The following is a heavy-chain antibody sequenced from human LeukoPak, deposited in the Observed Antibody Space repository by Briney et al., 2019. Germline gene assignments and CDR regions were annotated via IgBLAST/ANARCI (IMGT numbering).Heavy chain of an antibody. V-gene: IGHV3-33*01. D-gene: IGHD2-2*01. CDR3: ARDRGYCSGTSCYNVNWFDP. Sequence: PGGSLRLPCAASGFTFSSYGMHWVRQAPGKGLVWVAVIWYDGSNKYYADSVKGRFTISRDNSKNTLYLQMNSLRAEDTAVYYCARDRGYCSGTSCYNVNWFDPWGQGTLVTVSS. CDR2: IWYDGSNK. CDR1: GFTFSSYG. J-gene: IGHJ5*02.